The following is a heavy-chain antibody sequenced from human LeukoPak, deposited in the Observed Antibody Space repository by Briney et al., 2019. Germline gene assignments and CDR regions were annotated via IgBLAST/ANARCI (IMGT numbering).Heavy chain of an antibody. CDR2: IYYTGSP. J-gene: IGHJ5*01. V-gene: IGHV4-59*11. CDR1: GGSITIHY. Sequence: KPSETLSLTCRVPGGSITIHYGTWIRHPPGRRLGWMGYIYYTGSPNYNPPPKIRVPMSVDTSKKQFPLNLTSLTGAATPVFYFARSAKVGITFLWLASWRQGTLVSVSS. D-gene: IGHD1-7*01. CDR3: ARSAKVGITFLWLAS.